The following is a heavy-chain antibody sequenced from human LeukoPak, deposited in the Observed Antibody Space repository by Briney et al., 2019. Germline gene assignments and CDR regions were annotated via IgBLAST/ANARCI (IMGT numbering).Heavy chain of an antibody. J-gene: IGHJ4*02. CDR3: ARVAFWSGSEYFDY. V-gene: IGHV4-59*01. D-gene: IGHD3-3*01. Sequence: SETLSLTCTVSGGSISSYYWSWIRQPPGKGLEWIGYIYYSGSTNYNPSLKSRVTISVDTSKNQSSLKLSSVTAADTAVYYCARVAFWSGSEYFDYWGQGTLVTVSS. CDR1: GGSISSYY. CDR2: IYYSGST.